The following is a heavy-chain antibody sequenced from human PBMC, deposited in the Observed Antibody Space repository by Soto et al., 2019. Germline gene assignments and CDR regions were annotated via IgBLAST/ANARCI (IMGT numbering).Heavy chain of an antibody. V-gene: IGHV3-48*02. D-gene: IGHD3-3*01. CDR1: GFIFSTYS. Sequence: GGSLRLSCSASGFIFSTYSMNWVRQAPGKGLEWVSYISSNTSTIYYADSVKGRFTLSRENAKNSLYLQMNSLREEATAVDFCAGDGRPRSAYSSDYCDLSGMDVWGQGITVTVSS. CDR2: ISSNTSTI. CDR3: AGDGRPRSAYSSDYCDLSGMDV. J-gene: IGHJ6*02.